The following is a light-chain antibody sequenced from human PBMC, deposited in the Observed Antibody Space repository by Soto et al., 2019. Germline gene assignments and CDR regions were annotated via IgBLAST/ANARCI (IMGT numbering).Light chain of an antibody. CDR1: SSDVGGYDY. CDR2: EVS. V-gene: IGLV2-14*01. CDR3: SSYTSRSTLGV. J-gene: IGLJ1*01. Sequence: QSVLTQPASVSGSPGQSITISCTGTSSDVGGYDYVSWYQQHPGKAPKVMIYEVSNRPSGVSNRFSGSKSGNTASLTISGLQPEDEADDYCSSYTSRSTLGVFGTGTKVTVL.